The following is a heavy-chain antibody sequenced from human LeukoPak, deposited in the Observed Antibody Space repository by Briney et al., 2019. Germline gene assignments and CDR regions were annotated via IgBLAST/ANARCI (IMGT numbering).Heavy chain of an antibody. D-gene: IGHD2-2*01. Sequence: GASVTVSCKASGYTFTGYYMHWVRQAPGQGLEWMGWINPNSGGTNYAQRFQGRVTMTRDTSTSTAYMELSRLSSDDTAVYYCARPPPYCSSTSCLDAFDIWGQGTMVTVSS. CDR1: GYTFTGYY. V-gene: IGHV1-2*02. CDR2: INPNSGGT. CDR3: ARPPPYCSSTSCLDAFDI. J-gene: IGHJ3*02.